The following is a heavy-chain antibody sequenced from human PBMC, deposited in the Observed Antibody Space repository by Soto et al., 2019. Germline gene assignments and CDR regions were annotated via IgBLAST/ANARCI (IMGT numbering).Heavy chain of an antibody. D-gene: IGHD2-2*01. CDR3: ARYSCSSTSCYAGFDY. J-gene: IGHJ4*02. CDR2: ISSSSSYI. CDR1: GFTFSSYS. Sequence: GGSLRLSCAASGFTFSSYSMNWVRQAPGKGLERVSSISSSSSYIYYADTVKGRYTISRDKAKNSLYLQMNGLRAEDTAVYYCARYSCSSTSCYAGFDYWGQGTLVTVSS. V-gene: IGHV3-21*01.